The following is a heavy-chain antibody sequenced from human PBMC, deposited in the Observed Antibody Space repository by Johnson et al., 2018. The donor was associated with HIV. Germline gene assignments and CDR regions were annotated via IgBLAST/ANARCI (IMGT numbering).Heavy chain of an antibody. D-gene: IGHD6-6*01. J-gene: IGHJ3*02. CDR2: ISYDGSNK. CDR1: GFTFSSYG. Sequence: QVQLVESGGGVVQPGRSLRLSCAASGFTFSSYGMHWVRQAPGKGLEWVAVISYDGSNKYYADPVKGRFTISRDNSKNTLYLQMNSLRAEDTAVYYCARCDSSSPLRAFDIWGQGTMVTVSS. CDR3: ARCDSSSPLRAFDI. V-gene: IGHV3-30*19.